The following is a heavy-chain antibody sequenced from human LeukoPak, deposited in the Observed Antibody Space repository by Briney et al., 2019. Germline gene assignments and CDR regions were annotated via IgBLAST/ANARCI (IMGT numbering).Heavy chain of an antibody. J-gene: IGHJ4*02. D-gene: IGHD3-10*01. V-gene: IGHV3-48*01. CDR3: AKLAKYFYGSETYYFFEH. CDR2: ISSSNSAI. Sequence: GGSLRLSCAASGFTFNTYGMSWVRQAPGKGLEWVSYISSSNSAIYYADSVRGRFAISRDNAKNSLYLQMNSLRVEDTAVYYCAKLAKYFYGSETYYFFEHWGQGTPVTASS. CDR1: GFTFNTYG.